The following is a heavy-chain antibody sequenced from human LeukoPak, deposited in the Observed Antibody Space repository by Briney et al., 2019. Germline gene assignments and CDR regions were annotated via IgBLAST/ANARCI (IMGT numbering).Heavy chain of an antibody. CDR1: GFTFSGYW. CDR2: IKSDGSTT. D-gene: IGHD5-18*01. J-gene: IGHJ4*02. Sequence: GGSLRLSCAASGFTFSGYWLHWVRQAPGKGLVWVSTIKSDGSTTSYADSVKGRFTISRDNAKNTLFLQMNSLRAEDTAVYYCAKDRVDTAMNYWGQGTLVTVSS. V-gene: IGHV3-74*01. CDR3: AKDRVDTAMNY.